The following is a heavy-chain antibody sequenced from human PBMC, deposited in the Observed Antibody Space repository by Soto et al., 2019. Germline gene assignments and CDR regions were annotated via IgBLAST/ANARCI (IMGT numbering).Heavy chain of an antibody. D-gene: IGHD2-8*01. CDR1: GASISDNY. CDR2: IYNSGST. V-gene: IGHV4-4*07. J-gene: IGHJ5*02. Sequence: QVHLQESGPGLVKPSETLSLTCSVSGASISDNYWSWIRQPAGKRLEYIGRIYNSGSTIYNPSLKSRVTMSVDTSKKQFSLKLTSVTAADTAVYYCARNGNNGGWFDPWGQGTLVTVSS. CDR3: ARNGNNGGWFDP.